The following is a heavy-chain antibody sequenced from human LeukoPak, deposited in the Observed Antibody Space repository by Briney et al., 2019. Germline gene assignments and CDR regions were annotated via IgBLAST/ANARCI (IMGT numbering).Heavy chain of an antibody. D-gene: IGHD2-15*01. CDR1: GGSVSSGSYY. CDR3: ARGGYCSGGSCYSGLDY. V-gene: IGHV4-61*01. Sequence: SETLSLTCTVSGGSVSSGSYYWSWIRQPPGKGLEWIGYIYYSGSTNYNHSLKSRVTISVDTSKNQFSLKLSSVTAADTAVYYCARGGYCSGGSCYSGLDYWGQGTLVTVSS. J-gene: IGHJ4*02. CDR2: IYYSGST.